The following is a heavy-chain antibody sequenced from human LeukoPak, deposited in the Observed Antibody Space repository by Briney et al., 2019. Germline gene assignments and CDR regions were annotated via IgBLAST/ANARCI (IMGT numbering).Heavy chain of an antibody. CDR3: ARGTWGPYYYGMDV. D-gene: IGHD3-16*01. CDR1: GFTVSSDY. V-gene: IGHV3-53*01. CDR2: IYSGGDA. J-gene: IGHJ6*02. Sequence: PGGSLRLSCAASGFTVSSDYMTWVRQAPAKGLEWVSIIYSGGDAYYADSVKGRFTISRDNAKNSLYLQMNSLRAEDTAVYYCARGTWGPYYYGMDVWGQGTTVTVSS.